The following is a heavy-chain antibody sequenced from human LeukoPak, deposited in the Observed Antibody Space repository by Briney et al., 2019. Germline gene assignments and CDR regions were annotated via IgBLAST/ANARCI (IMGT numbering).Heavy chain of an antibody. V-gene: IGHV3-7*01. CDR2: IKEDGSEK. CDR3: APEVWELQGASDI. D-gene: IGHD1-26*01. J-gene: IGHJ3*02. CDR1: GFPFNSYW. Sequence: GGSLRLSCAASGFPFNSYWMSWVRQAPGKGLEWVANIKEDGSEKFYVDSVKGRFTTSRDNAKNSLFLQMTSLRAEDTALYYCAPEVWELQGASDIWGQGTMVTVSS.